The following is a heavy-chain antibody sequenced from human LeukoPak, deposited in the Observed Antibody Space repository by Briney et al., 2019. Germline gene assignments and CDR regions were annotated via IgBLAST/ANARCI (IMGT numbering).Heavy chain of an antibody. CDR2: ITGSGGST. CDR1: GFTFSTYA. CDR3: AKDGDSSGWFGFDY. Sequence: GGSLRLSCAASGFTFSTYAMSWVRQAPGKGLEWVSTITGSGGSTYYADSVKGRFTISRDNSKNTLYLQVNSLRVEDTAVYYCAKDGDSSGWFGFDYWGQGTLVSVPS. D-gene: IGHD6-19*01. J-gene: IGHJ4*02. V-gene: IGHV3-23*01.